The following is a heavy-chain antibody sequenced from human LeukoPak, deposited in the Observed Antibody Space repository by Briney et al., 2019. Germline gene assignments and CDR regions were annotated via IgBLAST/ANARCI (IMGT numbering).Heavy chain of an antibody. J-gene: IGHJ3*02. V-gene: IGHV4-34*01. CDR2: INHSGGT. CDR1: GGSFSGYY. CDR3: ARGAIVGATSETFDI. Sequence: SETLSLTCAVYGGSFSGYYWSWIRQPPGKGLEWIGEINHSGGTNYNPSLKSRVTISVDTSKNQFSLKLSSVTAADTAVYYCARGAIVGATSETFDIWGQGTMVTVSS. D-gene: IGHD1-26*01.